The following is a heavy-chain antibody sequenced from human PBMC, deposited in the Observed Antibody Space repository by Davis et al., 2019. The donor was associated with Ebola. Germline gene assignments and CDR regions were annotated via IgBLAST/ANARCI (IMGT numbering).Heavy chain of an antibody. J-gene: IGHJ6*04. CDR1: GYTFTSYD. D-gene: IGHD6-19*01. V-gene: IGHV1-8*01. CDR2: MNPNSGNT. Sequence: ASVKVSCKASGYTFTSYDINWVRQATGQGLEWMGWMNPNSGNTGYAQKFQGRVTMTTDTSTSTAYMELRSLRSDDTAVYYCAREPSSGWTRYGMDVWGKGTTVTVSS. CDR3: AREPSSGWTRYGMDV.